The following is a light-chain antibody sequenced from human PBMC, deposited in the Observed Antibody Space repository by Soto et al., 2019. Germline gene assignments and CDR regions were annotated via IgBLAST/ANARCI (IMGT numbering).Light chain of an antibody. V-gene: IGKV1-13*02. Sequence: IQLTHSPSSLSASVGYRVTITYRASQGISSALAWYQQKPGKAPKLLIYDASSLESGVPSRFSGSRSGTDFTLTISSLQPEDFASYCCQQFNSYTLFTFGQGTRLEIK. CDR2: DAS. J-gene: IGKJ5*01. CDR3: QQFNSYTLFT. CDR1: QGISSA.